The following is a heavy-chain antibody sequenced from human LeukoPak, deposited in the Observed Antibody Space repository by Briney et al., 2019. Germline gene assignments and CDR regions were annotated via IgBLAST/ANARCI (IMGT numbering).Heavy chain of an antibody. CDR1: GGSISSYY. Sequence: SSETLSLTCTVSGGSISSYYWSWIRQPPGKGLEWIGYIYYSGSTNYNPSRKSRVTISVDTSKNQFSLKLSSVTAADTAVYYCASLYCSSTSCHFDYWGQGTLVTVSS. CDR3: ASLYCSSTSCHFDY. J-gene: IGHJ4*02. D-gene: IGHD2-2*01. V-gene: IGHV4-59*08. CDR2: IYYSGST.